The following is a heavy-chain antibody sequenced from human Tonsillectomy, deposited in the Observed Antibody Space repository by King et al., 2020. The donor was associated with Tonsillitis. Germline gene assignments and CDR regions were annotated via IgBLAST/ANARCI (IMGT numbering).Heavy chain of an antibody. Sequence: VQLVESGGGVVQPGRSLRLSCAASGFTFSSYCMHWVRQAPGKGLEWVAVIWYDGSHKYYVDSGKGRFTIHRDNSKNTLYLQMNSLRAEDTAVYHCVDYYMDVWGKGTTVTVSS. J-gene: IGHJ6*03. V-gene: IGHV3-33*08. CDR3: VDYYMDV. CDR1: GFTFSSYC. CDR2: IWYDGSHK.